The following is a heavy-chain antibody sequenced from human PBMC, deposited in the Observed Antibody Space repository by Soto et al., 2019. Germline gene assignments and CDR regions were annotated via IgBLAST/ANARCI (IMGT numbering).Heavy chain of an antibody. V-gene: IGHV4-34*01. CDR2: INNSGST. CDR3: ARQTLKDIVVVVAATPRWFDP. D-gene: IGHD2-15*01. J-gene: IGHJ5*02. Sequence: QVQLQQWGAGLLKPSETLSLTCAVSGGSFSGYYWSWLRQPPGKGLEWIGEINNSGSTNYNPSLKIRVTLSVDTSKNQFSLKLSSVTAADTAVYYCARQTLKDIVVVVAATPRWFDPWGQGTLVTVSS. CDR1: GGSFSGYY.